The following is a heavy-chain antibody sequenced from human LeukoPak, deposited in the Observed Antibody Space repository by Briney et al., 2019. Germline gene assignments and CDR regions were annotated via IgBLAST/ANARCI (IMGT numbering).Heavy chain of an antibody. CDR1: GGSISGSSYY. CDR2: IYYSGST. CDR3: ARGDFWTGYYFDY. V-gene: IGHV4-39*07. D-gene: IGHD3-3*01. Sequence: SETLSLTCAVSGGSISGSSYYWGWIRQPPGKGLEWIGSIYYSGSTYYNSSLKSRLTISVDTSKNQFSLKLSSVTAADTAVYYCARGDFWTGYYFDYWGQGTLVTVSS. J-gene: IGHJ4*02.